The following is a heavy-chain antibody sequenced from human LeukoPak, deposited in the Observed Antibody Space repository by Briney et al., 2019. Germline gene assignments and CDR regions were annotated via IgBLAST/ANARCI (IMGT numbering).Heavy chain of an antibody. Sequence: SETLSLTCTVSGGSISNYYWSWIRQPAGKGLEWIGRFYSGSTNYNPSLKSRVTMSVDTSKNQFSLKLSSVTAADTAVYYCARDSRIMGAPGAFDYWGQGTLVTVSS. CDR1: GGSISNYY. J-gene: IGHJ4*02. CDR3: ARDSRIMGAPGAFDY. CDR2: FYSGST. D-gene: IGHD1-26*01. V-gene: IGHV4-4*07.